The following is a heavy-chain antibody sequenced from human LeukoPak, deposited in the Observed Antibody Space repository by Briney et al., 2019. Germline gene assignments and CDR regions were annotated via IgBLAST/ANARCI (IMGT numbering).Heavy chain of an antibody. CDR1: GFTFSTYA. CDR3: ARSYHDSSGYDYKWFDP. V-gene: IGHV3-53*01. D-gene: IGHD3-22*01. Sequence: PGGSLRLSCAASGFTFSTYAMAWVRQAPGKGLEWVSVIYSGGSTYYADSVKGRFTISRDNSKNTLYLQMNSLRAEDTAVYYCARSYHDSSGYDYKWFDPWGQGTLVTVSS. CDR2: IYSGGST. J-gene: IGHJ5*02.